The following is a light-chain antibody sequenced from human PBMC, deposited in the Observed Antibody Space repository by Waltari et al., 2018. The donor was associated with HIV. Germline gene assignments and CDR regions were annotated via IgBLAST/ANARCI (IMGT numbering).Light chain of an antibody. Sequence: SSDLTQDPAVSVAFGQTVRITCQGNSHRNVYAHWYQQKPGQAPVLIIYYQNRRPSGIPDRFTASGSGDTASLTISETQADDEAEYFCNTRDTHTNEHVFGPGTTVTVL. CDR3: NTRDTHTNEHV. CDR1: SHRNVY. V-gene: IGLV3-19*01. J-gene: IGLJ1*01. CDR2: YQN.